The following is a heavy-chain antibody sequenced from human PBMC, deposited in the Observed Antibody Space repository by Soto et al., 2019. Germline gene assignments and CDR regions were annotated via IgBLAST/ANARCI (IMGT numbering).Heavy chain of an antibody. J-gene: IGHJ4*02. V-gene: IGHV5-51*01. CDR3: ARHGRDGEISYFDY. D-gene: IGHD3-3*01. CDR2: IYPFDSDT. Sequence: PWESLKISCKGSGYSFSNYWIGWVRQMPGKGLEWMGIIYPFDSDTRYSPSFQGQVTISADRSISTAYLQWSSLKASDSAMYYCARHGRDGEISYFDYWGQGTLVTVSS. CDR1: GYSFSNYW.